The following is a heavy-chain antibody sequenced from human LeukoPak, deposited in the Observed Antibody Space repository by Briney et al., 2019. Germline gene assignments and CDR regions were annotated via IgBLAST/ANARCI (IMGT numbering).Heavy chain of an antibody. CDR1: GGSISSYY. J-gene: IGHJ4*02. V-gene: IGHV4-59*01. CDR2: IYYSGST. Sequence: PSETLSLTCTVSGGSISSYYWSWIRQPPGKGLEWIGYIYYSGSTNYNPSLKSRVIISVDTSKNQFSLKLSSVTAADTAVYYCARGYCSGGSCFEYLDYWGQGTLVTVSS. D-gene: IGHD2-15*01. CDR3: ARGYCSGGSCFEYLDY.